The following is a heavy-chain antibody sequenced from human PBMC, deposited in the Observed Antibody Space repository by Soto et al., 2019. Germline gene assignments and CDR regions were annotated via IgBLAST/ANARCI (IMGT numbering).Heavy chain of an antibody. CDR1: GYTFTGYY. D-gene: IGHD3-10*01. CDR3: ASGWFGEFVYQFDY. CDR2: IDPNSGGT. J-gene: IGHJ4*02. V-gene: IGHV1-2*02. Sequence: ASVKVSCKASGYTFTGYYMHWVRQAPGQGLEWMGWIDPNSGGTNYAQKFQGRVTMTTDTSTSTAYMELRSLGSDDTAVYYCASGWFGEFVYQFDYWGQGTLVTVSP.